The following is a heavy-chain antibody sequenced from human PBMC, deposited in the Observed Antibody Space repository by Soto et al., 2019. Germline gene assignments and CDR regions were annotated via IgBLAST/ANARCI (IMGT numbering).Heavy chain of an antibody. V-gene: IGHV4-59*01. D-gene: IGHD2-15*01. Sequence: PSETLSLTCTVSGGSISTYYWSWIRQPPGKTLEWIGYIYYTGDTVYNPSLKSRVTISVDPSKNHFSLSVSSVTTADTAVYYCARVGRGNFDSWGQGSLVTVS. CDR1: GGSISTYY. CDR3: ARVGRGNFDS. J-gene: IGHJ4*02. CDR2: IYYTGDT.